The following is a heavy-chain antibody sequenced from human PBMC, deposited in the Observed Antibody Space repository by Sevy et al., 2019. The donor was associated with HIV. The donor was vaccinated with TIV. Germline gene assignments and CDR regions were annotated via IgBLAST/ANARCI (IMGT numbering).Heavy chain of an antibody. CDR1: GFTFSSYW. CDR2: IKQDGSEK. Sequence: GGSLRLSCAASGFTFSSYWMSWVRQAPGKGLEWVANIKQDGSEKYYVDSVKGRFTIFRDNAKNSLYLQMNSLRAEDTAVYYCARALYGGNFDYWGQGTLVTVSS. J-gene: IGHJ4*02. D-gene: IGHD4-17*01. CDR3: ARALYGGNFDY. V-gene: IGHV3-7*01.